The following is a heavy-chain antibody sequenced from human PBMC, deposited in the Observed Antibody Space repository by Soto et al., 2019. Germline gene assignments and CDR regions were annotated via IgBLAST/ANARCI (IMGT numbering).Heavy chain of an antibody. CDR3: ARGSTVFGWYFDL. CDR2: IYHSGST. CDR1: GGSISSGGYS. J-gene: IGHJ2*01. Sequence: QLQLQESGSGLVKPSQTLSLTCAVSGGSISSGGYSWSWIRQPPGKGLEWIGYIYHSGSTYYNPSLTSRGTISVDRSKNQFSLKLSSVTAADTAVYYCARGSTVFGWYFDLWGRGTLVTVSS. D-gene: IGHD4-17*01. V-gene: IGHV4-30-2*01.